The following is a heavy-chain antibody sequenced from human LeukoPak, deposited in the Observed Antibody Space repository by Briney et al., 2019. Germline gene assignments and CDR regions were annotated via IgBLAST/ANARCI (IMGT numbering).Heavy chain of an antibody. V-gene: IGHV4-59*08. CDR1: GGSISSYY. D-gene: IGHD1-14*01. CDR3: ARTRNLEDYFDY. J-gene: IGHJ4*02. Sequence: SETLSLTCTVSGGSISSYYWSWIRQPPGKGLEWIGYIYYSGSTNYNPSLKSRVTISVDTSKNQFSLKLSSVTAADTAVYYCARTRNLEDYFDYWGQGTLVTVSS. CDR2: IYYSGST.